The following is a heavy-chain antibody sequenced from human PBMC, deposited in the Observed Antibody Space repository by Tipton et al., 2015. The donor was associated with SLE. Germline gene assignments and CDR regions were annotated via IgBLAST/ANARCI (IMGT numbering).Heavy chain of an antibody. CDR3: VRVGDVNVVPGRSDRHFDY. D-gene: IGHD2-21*02. J-gene: IGHJ4*02. CDR1: GYSISTSDSNW. CDR2: IYYRGTA. Sequence: TLSLTCAVSGYSISTSDSNWWGWIRQPPGKGLEWIGYIYYRGTAYYNPSLRSRVTVSVDTSKNQFSLRLNSVTAVDTAVYYCVRVGDVNVVPGRSDRHFDYWGQGILVTVSS. V-gene: IGHV4-28*03.